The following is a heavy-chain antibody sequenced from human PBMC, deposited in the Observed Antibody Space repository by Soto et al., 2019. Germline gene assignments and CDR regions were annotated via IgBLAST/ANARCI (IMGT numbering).Heavy chain of an antibody. V-gene: IGHV3-30*18. CDR3: AKDRGTMIVVVITTGLCDI. CDR1: GFTLSSYG. CDR2: ISYDGSNK. D-gene: IGHD3-22*01. Sequence: SLRLSCAASGFTLSSYGMHWVRQGPGKGLEWVAVISYDGSNKYYADSVKGRFTISRDNSKNTLYLQMNSLRAEDTAVYYCAKDRGTMIVVVITTGLCDIWGQGTMVTVSS. J-gene: IGHJ3*02.